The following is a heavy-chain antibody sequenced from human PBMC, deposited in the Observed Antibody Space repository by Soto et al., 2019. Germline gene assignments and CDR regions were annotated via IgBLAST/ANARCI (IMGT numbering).Heavy chain of an antibody. J-gene: IGHJ5*02. D-gene: IGHD4-17*01. CDR3: AREEVTTWGDWFDP. CDR1: GGSISSGDYY. Sequence: SETLSLTCTVSGGSISSGDYYWSWIRQPPGKGLEWIGYIYYSGSTYYNPSLKSRVTISVDTSKNQFSLKLSSVTAADTAVYYCAREEVTTWGDWFDPWGQGTLVTVSS. CDR2: IYYSGST. V-gene: IGHV4-30-4*01.